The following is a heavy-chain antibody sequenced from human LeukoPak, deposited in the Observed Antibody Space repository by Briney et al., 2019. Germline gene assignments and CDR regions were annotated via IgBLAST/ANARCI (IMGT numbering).Heavy chain of an antibody. CDR3: ARTYSSGWYSYYFDY. V-gene: IGHV3-21*01. CDR1: GFTFSSYS. J-gene: IGHJ4*02. CDR2: ISSSSSYI. Sequence: GGSLRLSCAASGFTFSSYSMNWVRQAPGKGLEWVSSISSSSSYIYYADSVKGRFTISRDNAKNSLYLQMNSLRDEDTAVYYCARTYSSGWYSYYFDYWGQGTLVTVSS. D-gene: IGHD6-19*01.